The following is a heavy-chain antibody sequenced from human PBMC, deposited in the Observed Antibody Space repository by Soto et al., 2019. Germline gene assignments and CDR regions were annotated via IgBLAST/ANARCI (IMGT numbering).Heavy chain of an antibody. CDR2: IIPMFGTT. CDR3: AEGGGGHDT. V-gene: IGHV1-69*01. Sequence: QVQLVQSGAEVRKPGSSVKVSCKASGGAFSSSSINWVRQAPGQGLEWMGGIIPMFGTTNYAQKLQGRVTLTADESTSTAYMEMIDLRSEDTAVYYCAEGGGGHDTWGQGTLVTVST. J-gene: IGHJ5*02. CDR1: GGAFSSSS.